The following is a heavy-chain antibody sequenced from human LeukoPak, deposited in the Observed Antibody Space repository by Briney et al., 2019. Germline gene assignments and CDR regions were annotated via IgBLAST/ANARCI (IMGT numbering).Heavy chain of an antibody. CDR3: ARLSSLGPYYFDY. J-gene: IGHJ4*02. D-gene: IGHD2-15*01. Sequence: GESLKISCTGSGYSFTSYWIGWVRQMTGKGLELMGIIYPGDSDTRYSPSFQVQVTISADQPISTAYLQWSSLKASDSAMYYCARLSSLGPYYFDYWGQGNLVTVSS. CDR2: IYPGDSDT. V-gene: IGHV5-51*01. CDR1: GYSFTSYW.